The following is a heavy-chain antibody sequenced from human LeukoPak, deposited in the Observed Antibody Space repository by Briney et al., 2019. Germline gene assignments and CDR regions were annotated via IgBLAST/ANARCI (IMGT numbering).Heavy chain of an antibody. D-gene: IGHD3-3*01. CDR3: ARGSYDFWSGYPYYYYYYMDV. Sequence: GGSLRLSCGASGFTFSSYGMHWVRQAPGKGLEWVAFIRYDGSNKYYADSVKGRFTISRDNSKNTLYLQMNSLRAEDTAVYYCARGSYDFWSGYPYYYYYYMDVWGKGTTVTVSS. CDR1: GFTFSSYG. V-gene: IGHV3-30*02. J-gene: IGHJ6*03. CDR2: IRYDGSNK.